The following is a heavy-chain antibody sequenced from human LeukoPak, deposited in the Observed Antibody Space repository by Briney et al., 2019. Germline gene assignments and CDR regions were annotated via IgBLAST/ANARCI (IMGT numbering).Heavy chain of an antibody. CDR1: GFIFSSYG. D-gene: IGHD6-19*01. J-gene: IGHJ5*02. CDR3: AKDRSSGSVLFSPKRFDP. CDR2: IWYDGRNK. Sequence: GGSLRLSCAASGFIFSSYGMHWVRQAPGKGLEWVAVIWYDGRNKYYADSVKGRFTISRDNSKNTLYLQMNSLRAEDTAVYYCAKDRSSGSVLFSPKRFDPWGQGTLVTVSS. V-gene: IGHV3-33*06.